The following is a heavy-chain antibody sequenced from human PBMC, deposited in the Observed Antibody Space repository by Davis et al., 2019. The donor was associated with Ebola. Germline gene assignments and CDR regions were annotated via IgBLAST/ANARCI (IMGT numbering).Heavy chain of an antibody. D-gene: IGHD4-17*01. CDR3: AKSVTVTTMGYFDY. CDR1: GFTFSSYA. J-gene: IGHJ4*02. V-gene: IGHV3-23*01. CDR2: ISGSGGST. Sequence: GESLKISCAASGFTFSSYAMSWVRQAPGKGLEWVSAISGSGGSTYYADSVKGRFTISRDNSKNTLYLQMNSLGAEDTAVYYCAKSVTVTTMGYFDYWGQGTLVTVSS.